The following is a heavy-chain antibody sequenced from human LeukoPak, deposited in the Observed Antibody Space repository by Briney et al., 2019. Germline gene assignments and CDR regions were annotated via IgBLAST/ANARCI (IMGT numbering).Heavy chain of an antibody. D-gene: IGHD6-25*01. CDR1: GGSLSSTSYY. CDR3: ARSYSSDDWFDP. V-gene: IGHV4-39*07. CDR2: IYYNENT. J-gene: IGHJ5*02. Sequence: PSETLSLTCTVSGGSLSSTSYYWVWIRQPPGKGLEWIGNIYYNENTYYNPSLKSRVTISVDTSKNQFSLKLSSVTAADTAVYYCARSYSSDDWFDPWGQGTLVTVSS.